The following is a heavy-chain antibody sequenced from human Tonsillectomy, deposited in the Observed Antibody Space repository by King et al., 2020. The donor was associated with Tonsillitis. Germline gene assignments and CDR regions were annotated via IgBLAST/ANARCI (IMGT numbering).Heavy chain of an antibody. CDR2: IYYSGST. CDR3: ARHLLLWFGDLLSSRDYFEY. CDR1: GGSISSSSYF. V-gene: IGHV4-39*01. Sequence: LQLQESGPGLVKPSETLSLTCTVSGGSISSSSYFWGWIRQPPGKGLEWIGTIYYSGSTYYNPSLKSGVTISVDTSKNQFSLKLSSVTAADTAVYYRARHLLLWFGDLLSSRDYFEYWGQGTLVTVSS. D-gene: IGHD3-10*01. J-gene: IGHJ4*02.